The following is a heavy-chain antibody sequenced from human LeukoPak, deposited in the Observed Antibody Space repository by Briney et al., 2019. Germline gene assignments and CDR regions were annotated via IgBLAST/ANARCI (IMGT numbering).Heavy chain of an antibody. CDR1: GFTFSSYG. J-gene: IGHJ4*02. Sequence: GGSLRLSCAASGFTFSSYGMHWVRQAPGKGLEWVAFTRYDGINKYYADSVKGRFSISRDNSKNTLSLQMNSLRAEDSAVYYCAKRPAAGTYYFDYWGQGILVTVSS. CDR2: TRYDGINK. CDR3: AKRPAAGTYYFDY. D-gene: IGHD6-13*01. V-gene: IGHV3-30*02.